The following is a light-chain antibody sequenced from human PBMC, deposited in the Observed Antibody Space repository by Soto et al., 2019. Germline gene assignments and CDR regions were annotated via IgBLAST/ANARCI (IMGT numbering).Light chain of an antibody. CDR1: QSISSW. V-gene: IGKV1-5*01. CDR3: QQYNSYRT. Sequence: DIQLTQSPSTLSSSVGDRATLTCRASQSISSWLAWYQQKPGKAPKLLIFDASSLESGTPSRLSGSGSVTEFTLTISSLQPDDFATYYCQQYNSYRTFGQGTKVDIK. CDR2: DAS. J-gene: IGKJ1*01.